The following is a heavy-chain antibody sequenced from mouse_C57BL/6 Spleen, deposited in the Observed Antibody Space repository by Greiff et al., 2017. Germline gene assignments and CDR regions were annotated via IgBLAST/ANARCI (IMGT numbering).Heavy chain of an antibody. V-gene: IGHV1-55*01. CDR3: ARRDYDYEWFAY. CDR2: IYPGSGST. J-gene: IGHJ3*01. Sequence: QVQLKQPGAELVKPGASVKMSCKASGYTFTSYWITWVKQRPGQGLEWIGDIYPGSGSTNYNEKFKSKATLTVDTSSSTAYMQLSSLTSEDSAVYYCARRDYDYEWFAYWGQGTLVTVSA. CDR1: GYTFTSYW. D-gene: IGHD2-4*01.